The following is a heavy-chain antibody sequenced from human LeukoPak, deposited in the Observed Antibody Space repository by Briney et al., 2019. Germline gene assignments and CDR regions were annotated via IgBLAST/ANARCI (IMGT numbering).Heavy chain of an antibody. Sequence: GRSLRLSCAASGFTFSSYWMHWVRQAPGKGLVWVSRINSDGSSTSYADSVKGRFTISRDNAKNTLYLQMNSLRAEDTAVYYCARLWASGGAFDIWGQGTMVTVSS. D-gene: IGHD2-21*01. V-gene: IGHV3-74*01. J-gene: IGHJ3*02. CDR3: ARLWASGGAFDI. CDR2: INSDGSST. CDR1: GFTFSSYW.